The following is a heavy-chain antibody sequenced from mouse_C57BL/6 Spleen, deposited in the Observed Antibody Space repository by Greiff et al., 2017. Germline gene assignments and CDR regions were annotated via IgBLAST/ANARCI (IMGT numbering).Heavy chain of an antibody. CDR3: ARWELYYGSSSYAMDY. Sequence: QVQLQQSGPGLVQPSQSLSITCTVSGFSLTSYGVHWVRQSPGKGLEWLGVIWSGGSTDYNAAFISRLSISKDNSKSQVFFKMNSLQADDTAIYYCARWELYYGSSSYAMDYWGQGTSVTVSS. V-gene: IGHV2-2*01. J-gene: IGHJ4*01. CDR1: GFSLTSYG. CDR2: IWSGGST. D-gene: IGHD1-1*01.